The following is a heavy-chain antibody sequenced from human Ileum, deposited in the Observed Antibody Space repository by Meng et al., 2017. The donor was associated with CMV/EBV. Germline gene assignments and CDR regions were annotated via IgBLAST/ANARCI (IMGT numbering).Heavy chain of an antibody. CDR3: ARGQLYYDFWSGSLLDY. V-gene: IGHV3-21*01. J-gene: IGHJ4*02. D-gene: IGHD3-3*01. CDR2: ISSSSSYI. CDR1: GFTFSSYA. Sequence: GGSLRLSCAASGFTFSSYAMHWVRQAPGKGLEWVSSISSSSSYIYYADSVKGRFTISRDNAKNSLYLQMNSLRAEDTAVYYCARGQLYYDFWSGSLLDYWGQGTLVTVSS.